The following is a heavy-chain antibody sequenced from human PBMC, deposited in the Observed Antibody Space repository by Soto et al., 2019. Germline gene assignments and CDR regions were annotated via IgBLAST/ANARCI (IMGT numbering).Heavy chain of an antibody. V-gene: IGHV3-23*04. J-gene: IGHJ4*01. CDR3: AKLPRPLLTFDY. D-gene: IGHD1-26*01. CDR1: GFIFSNYV. Sequence: EVQLVDSGGGLVQPGGSLRLSCAASGFIFSNYVMSWVRQAPGKGLECVSPISDSGGTTYYADSVKGRFTISRDNSKNTLYLQMMSLRPEDTAIYYCAKLPRPLLTFDYGGHGTLVTVSS. CDR2: ISDSGGTT.